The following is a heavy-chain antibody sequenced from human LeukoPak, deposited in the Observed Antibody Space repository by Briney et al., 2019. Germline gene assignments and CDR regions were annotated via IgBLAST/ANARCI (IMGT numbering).Heavy chain of an antibody. CDR1: GFTFSSYA. J-gene: IGHJ5*01. D-gene: IGHD4-11*01. Sequence: GGSLRLSCAASGFTFSSYAMDWVRQAPGKGREWGSAISGSGGSTYYADSVKGRFTISRDNSKTTLFLQMNSLRAEDTAVYYCAKDLHDYGNYVGWFDSWGQGTLVTVSS. CDR2: ISGSGGST. CDR3: AKDLHDYGNYVGWFDS. V-gene: IGHV3-23*01.